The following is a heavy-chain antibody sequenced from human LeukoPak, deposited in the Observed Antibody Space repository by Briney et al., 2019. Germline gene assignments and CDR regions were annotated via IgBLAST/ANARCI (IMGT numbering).Heavy chain of an antibody. V-gene: IGHV3-48*03. J-gene: IGHJ4*02. CDR2: IGSSGNTI. CDR3: ARDGYKQWPSNFDY. CDR1: GFTFSSYE. D-gene: IGHD6-19*01. Sequence: PGGSLRLSCAASGFTFSSYEMNWVRQAPGKGLEWVSYIGSSGNTIHNADSVKGRFTISRDNAKNSLYLQMNSLRAEDTAVYYCARDGYKQWPSNFDYWGQGTLVTVSS.